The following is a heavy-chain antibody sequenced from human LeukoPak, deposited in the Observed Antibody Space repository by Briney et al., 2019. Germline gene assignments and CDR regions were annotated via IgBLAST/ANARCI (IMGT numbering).Heavy chain of an antibody. D-gene: IGHD6-6*01. J-gene: IGHJ4*02. CDR3: VSGYSSSSVYFDS. V-gene: IGHV3-74*01. CDR2: INTDGSST. CDR1: GFTFSSYW. Sequence: PGGSLRLSCAASGFTFSSYWMHWVRQAPGKGLVWVSRINTDGSSTSYADSVKGRFTISRDNAKNTLYLQMNSLRAEDTAVYYCVSGYSSSSVYFDSWGQGILVTVSS.